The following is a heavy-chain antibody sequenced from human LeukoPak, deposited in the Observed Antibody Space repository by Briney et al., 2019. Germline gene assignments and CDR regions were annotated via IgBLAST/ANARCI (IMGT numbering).Heavy chain of an antibody. CDR1: GFTFSSYW. CDR2: IKQDGSEK. V-gene: IGHV3-7*01. CDR3: ARDNGAESPFLERLDPIPSSSYYYYYGMVV. J-gene: IGHJ6*02. D-gene: IGHD3-3*02. Sequence: PGGSLRLSCAASGFTFSSYWMSWVRQAPGKGLEWVANIKQDGSEKYYVDSVKGRFTISRDNAKNSLYLQMNSLRAEDTAVYYCARDNGAESPFLERLDPIPSSSYYYYYGMVVWGQGTTVTVSS.